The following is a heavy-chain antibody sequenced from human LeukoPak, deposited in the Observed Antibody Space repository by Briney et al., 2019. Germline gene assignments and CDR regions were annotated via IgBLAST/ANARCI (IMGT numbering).Heavy chain of an antibody. J-gene: IGHJ5*02. D-gene: IGHD3-10*01. CDR3: ARTYYGSGSYSWFDP. Sequence: GGSLRLSCSASGFIFSSYSMQWVRQAPGKGPEWVAMISYDGSSTYYADSVKGRFTISRDSSQNTLYLQMNSLRSDDTAVYYCARTYYGSGSYSWFDPWGQGTLVSVSS. CDR2: ISYDGSST. V-gene: IGHV3-30-3*01. CDR1: GFIFSSYS.